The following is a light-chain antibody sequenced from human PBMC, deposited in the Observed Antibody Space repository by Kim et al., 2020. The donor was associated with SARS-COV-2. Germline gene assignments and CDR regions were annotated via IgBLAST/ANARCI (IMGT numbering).Light chain of an antibody. CDR1: TGAVTSGHY. Sequence: QAVVTLEPSLTVSPGGTVTLTCASSTGAVTSGHYPNWIQQKPGQAPRPLIYSISDKHSWTPARFSGSLLGGKAALTLSGVQPEDESEYYCLLFYGNRWVFGGGTQLTVL. CDR2: SIS. CDR3: LLFYGNRWV. J-gene: IGLJ3*02. V-gene: IGLV7-43*01.